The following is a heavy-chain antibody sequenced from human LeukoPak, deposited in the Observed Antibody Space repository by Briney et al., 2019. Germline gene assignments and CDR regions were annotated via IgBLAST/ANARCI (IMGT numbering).Heavy chain of an antibody. D-gene: IGHD1-1*01. V-gene: IGHV4-38-2*02. CDR2: IYHSGST. CDR1: GYSISSGYY. Sequence: SETLSRTCTVSGYSISSGYYWGWIRQPPGKGLEWIGSIYHSGSTYYNPSLKSRVTISVDTSKNQFSLKLSSVPAADTAVYYCAREGPTSFSDYWGQGTLVTVSS. J-gene: IGHJ4*02. CDR3: AREGPTSFSDY.